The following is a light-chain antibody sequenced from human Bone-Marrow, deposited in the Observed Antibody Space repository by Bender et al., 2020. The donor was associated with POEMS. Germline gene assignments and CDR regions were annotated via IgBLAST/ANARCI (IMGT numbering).Light chain of an antibody. CDR3: AAWEDSLNGWV. CDR2: INN. V-gene: IGLV1-44*01. Sequence: QSVLTQPPSAYGTPGQRVTISCSGSSSNIGTNTVHWYQQLPGTAPKLLIYINNQRPSGVPNRFSGSKSGTSASLAISGLQSEDEADYYCAAWEDSLNGWVFGGGTKLTVL. J-gene: IGLJ3*02. CDR1: SSNIGTNT.